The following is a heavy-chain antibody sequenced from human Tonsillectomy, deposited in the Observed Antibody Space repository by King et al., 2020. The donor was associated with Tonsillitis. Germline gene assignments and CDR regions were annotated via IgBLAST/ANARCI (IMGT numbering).Heavy chain of an antibody. J-gene: IGHJ3*02. CDR1: GFTFSTYA. V-gene: IGHV3-33*01. CDR2: IWHDGSTK. Sequence: VQLVESGGGVVQPGRSLGLSCAASGFTFSTYAMHWVRQAPATGLEWVAVIWHDGSTKFYADSVKGRFTISRANSRNTLFLQMNSLRAEDTAVYFCARSVDFWSGPLNAFDIWGQGTMVTVSS. CDR3: ARSVDFWSGPLNAFDI. D-gene: IGHD3-3*01.